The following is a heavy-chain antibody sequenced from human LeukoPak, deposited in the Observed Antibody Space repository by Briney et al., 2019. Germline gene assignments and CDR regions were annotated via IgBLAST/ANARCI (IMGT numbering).Heavy chain of an antibody. CDR2: VSTSGNT. Sequence: SSETLSLTCTVSGGSIISGSYYWSWIRQPAGKGLEWVGRVSTSGNTNYNPSLKSRVTISVDTSKNQFSLKLSSVTAADTAVYYCARGGDGYNYWGQGTLVTVSS. CDR1: GGSIISGSYY. V-gene: IGHV4-61*02. CDR3: ARGGDGYNY. J-gene: IGHJ4*02. D-gene: IGHD5-24*01.